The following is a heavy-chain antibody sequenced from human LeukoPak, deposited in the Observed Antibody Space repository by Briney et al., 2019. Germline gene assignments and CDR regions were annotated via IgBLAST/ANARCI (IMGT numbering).Heavy chain of an antibody. CDR3: ARGPYYYGSGGFYGMDV. V-gene: IGHV1-2*06. J-gene: IGHJ6*02. CDR1: GGTFSSYA. D-gene: IGHD3-10*01. CDR2: INPNSGGT. Sequence: GASVKASCKASGGTFSSYAISWVRQAPGQGLEWMGRINPNSGGTNYAQKFQGRVTMTRDTSISTAYMELSRLRSDDTAVYYCARGPYYYGSGGFYGMDVWGQGTTVTVSS.